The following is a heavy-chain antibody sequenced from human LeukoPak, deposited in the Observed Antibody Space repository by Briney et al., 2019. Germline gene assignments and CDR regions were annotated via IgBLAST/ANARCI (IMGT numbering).Heavy chain of an antibody. CDR3: ARDPSSSWSNYYYYYMDV. Sequence: PSETLSLTCTVSGGSISSYYWSWIRQPAGKGLEWIGRIYTSGSTNYNPSLKSRVTISVDKSKNQFSLKLSSVTAADTAVYYCARDPSSSWSNYYYYYMDVWGKGTTVTVSS. D-gene: IGHD6-13*01. J-gene: IGHJ6*03. CDR2: IYTSGST. V-gene: IGHV4-4*07. CDR1: GGSISSYY.